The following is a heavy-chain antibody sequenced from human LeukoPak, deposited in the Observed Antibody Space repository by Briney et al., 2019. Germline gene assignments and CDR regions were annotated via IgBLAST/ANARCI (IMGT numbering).Heavy chain of an antibody. CDR3: ARVSSAMVLYDY. D-gene: IGHD5-18*01. CDR2: ISAYNGNT. CDR1: GYTFTSYG. V-gene: IGHV1-18*01. Sequence: ASVKVSFKASGYTFTSYGISWVRQAPGQGLEWMGWISAYNGNTNYAQKLQGRVTMTTDTSTSTAYMELRSLRSDDTAVYYCARVSSAMVLYDYWGQGTLVTVSS. J-gene: IGHJ4*02.